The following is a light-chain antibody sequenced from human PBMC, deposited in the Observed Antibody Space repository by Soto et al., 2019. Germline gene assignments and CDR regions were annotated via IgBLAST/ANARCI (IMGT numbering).Light chain of an antibody. V-gene: IGKV3-20*01. Sequence: VSTQSPGTLSLSPGERATLSCRASQSVDRSDIAWYQQKPGQAPRLLIYSTSIRAAGIPDRFSGSGSGTDFTLTISSLEPEDFAVYYCQQYGKSPLTFGGGTKVDIK. J-gene: IGKJ4*01. CDR2: STS. CDR1: QSVDRSD. CDR3: QQYGKSPLT.